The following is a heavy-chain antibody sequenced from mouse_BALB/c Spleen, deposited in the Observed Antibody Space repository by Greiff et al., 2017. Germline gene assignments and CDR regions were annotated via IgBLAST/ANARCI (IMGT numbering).Heavy chain of an antibody. CDR3: ARDGGGYYGAWFAY. V-gene: IGHV5-4*02. CDR2: ISDGGSYT. D-gene: IGHD1-1*01. J-gene: IGHJ3*01. Sequence: EVKLMESGGGLVKPGGSLKLSCAASGFTFSDYYMYWVRQTPEKRLEWVATISDGGSYTYYPDSVKGRFTISRDNAKNNLYLQMSSLKSEDTAMYYCARDGGGYYGAWFAYWGQGTLVTVSA. CDR1: GFTFSDYY.